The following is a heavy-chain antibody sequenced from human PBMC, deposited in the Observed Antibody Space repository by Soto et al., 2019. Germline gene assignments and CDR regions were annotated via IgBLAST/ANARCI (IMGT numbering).Heavy chain of an antibody. Sequence: QVQLQESGPGLVKPSETLSLTCTVSGGSISGGVHSWSWIRQPPGKGLEWIGHIFDSGSSYYNPPLQRRLTISVDTSKNQFSLRLSSVTAADTAVYYCAREIMPLTNDWYFDLWGRGTLVTVSS. CDR2: IFDSGSS. CDR1: GGSISGGVHS. V-gene: IGHV4-30-4*01. J-gene: IGHJ2*01. D-gene: IGHD2-8*01. CDR3: AREIMPLTNDWYFDL.